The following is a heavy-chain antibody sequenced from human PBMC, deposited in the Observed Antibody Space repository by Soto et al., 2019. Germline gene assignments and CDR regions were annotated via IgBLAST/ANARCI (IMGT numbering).Heavy chain of an antibody. CDR3: ARITFAAAGPVAFDI. Sequence: PGESLKISCKASGYSFTSYWIGWVRQMPWKGLEWMGIIYPGDSDTRYSPSFQGQVTILVDKSISTAYLQWSSLKASDTAMYYCARITFAAAGPVAFDIWGQGTMVTVSS. J-gene: IGHJ3*02. CDR2: IYPGDSDT. V-gene: IGHV5-51*01. CDR1: GYSFTSYW. D-gene: IGHD6-13*01.